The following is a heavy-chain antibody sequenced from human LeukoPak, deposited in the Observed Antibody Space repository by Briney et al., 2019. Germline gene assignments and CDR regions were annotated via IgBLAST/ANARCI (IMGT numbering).Heavy chain of an antibody. D-gene: IGHD2-2*01. CDR2: ISSDGSST. J-gene: IGHJ4*02. Sequence: GRSLRLSCAASGFTFDDYAMHWVRQAPGKGLVWVARISSDGSSTTYADSVKGRFTISRDNAKNTLYLQMNSLRVEDTAVYYCARDLVVTSGYWGQGTLVTVSS. V-gene: IGHV3-74*03. CDR3: ARDLVVTSGY. CDR1: GFTFDDYA.